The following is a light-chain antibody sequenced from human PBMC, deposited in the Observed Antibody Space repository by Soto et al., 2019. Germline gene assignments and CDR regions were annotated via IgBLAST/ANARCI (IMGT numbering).Light chain of an antibody. CDR2: DAS. CDR3: QRYDGY. CDR1: QTMSTW. Sequence: DSQMTQSPSTLSASVGDRVTITCRASQTMSTWLAWYQQKPGKAPKLLIYDASSWRSRVPSRFSRSGSGTAFTLTITSLQPDDFPTYYCQRYDGYFGQGTKLEI. V-gene: IGKV1-5*01. J-gene: IGKJ2*01.